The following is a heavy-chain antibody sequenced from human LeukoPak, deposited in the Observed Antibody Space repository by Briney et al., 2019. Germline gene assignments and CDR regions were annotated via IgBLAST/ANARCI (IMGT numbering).Heavy chain of an antibody. D-gene: IGHD3-10*01. J-gene: IGHJ4*02. CDR2: IYHSGRT. CDR1: GYSITSGFY. CDR3: AREYYYGSGSFVY. Sequence: SETLSLTCTVSGYSITSGFYWGWIRQPPGKGLEWIGSIYHSGRTYYNPSLKSRVTISVDTSKNQFSLKLNSVTAADTAVYYCAREYYYGSGSFVYWGQGSLVTVSS. V-gene: IGHV4-38-2*02.